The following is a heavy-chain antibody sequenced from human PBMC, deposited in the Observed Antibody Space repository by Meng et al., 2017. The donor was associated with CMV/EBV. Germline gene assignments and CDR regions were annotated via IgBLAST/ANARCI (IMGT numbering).Heavy chain of an antibody. V-gene: IGHV4-38-2*02. J-gene: IGHJ3*02. Sequence: GSLRLSCTVSGYSISSGYYWGCIRQPPGKGLEWIGSIIHSGSTYYNPSLKSRVTISVDTSKNQFSLKLGSVTAADTAVYYCARANLFGVVRGASDIWGQGTMVTVSS. CDR3: ARANLFGVVRGASDI. CDR2: IIHSGST. CDR1: GYSISSGYY. D-gene: IGHD3-3*01.